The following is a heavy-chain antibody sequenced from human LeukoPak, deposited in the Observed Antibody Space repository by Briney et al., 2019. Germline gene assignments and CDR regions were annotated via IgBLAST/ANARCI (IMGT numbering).Heavy chain of an antibody. D-gene: IGHD1-26*01. CDR1: GDSLSSNGAA. J-gene: IGHJ4*02. CDR3: ARSPYYEGALNFDY. CDR2: TYYRSKWYN. V-gene: IGHV6-1*01. Sequence: SQTLSLTCVLSGDSLSSNGAASNWIRQAPSRGLEWLVRTYYRSKWYNDYAISVKSRITINPDTSENQFSLQLNSVTPEDTAVYYCARSPYYEGALNFDYWGQGTLVTVSS.